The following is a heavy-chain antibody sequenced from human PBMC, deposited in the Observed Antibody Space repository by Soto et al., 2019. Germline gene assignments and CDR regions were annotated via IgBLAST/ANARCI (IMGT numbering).Heavy chain of an antibody. CDR3: ARGVIGGDAFDI. D-gene: IGHD3-10*01. CDR2: IRGDGSEK. Sequence: GGSLRLSCAASGFTFSNFWMSWVRQAPGKGLEWGANIRGDGSEKYCGDSVKGRLGISRDKAKTLLYLQINSLRAEDTAVYYCARGVIGGDAFDIWGQGTMVTVSS. CDR1: GFTFSNFW. V-gene: IGHV3-7*01. J-gene: IGHJ3*02.